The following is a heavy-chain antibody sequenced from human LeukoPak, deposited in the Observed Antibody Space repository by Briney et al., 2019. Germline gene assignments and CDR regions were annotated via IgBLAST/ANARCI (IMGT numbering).Heavy chain of an antibody. V-gene: IGHV1-69*05. CDR3: AREKRIQRSTIAYYYYMDV. J-gene: IGHJ6*03. CDR2: IIPIFGTA. D-gene: IGHD5-18*01. CDR1: GGTFSSYA. Sequence: GASVKVSCNASGGTFSSYAISWVRQAPGQGLEWMGGIIPIFGTANYAQKFQGRVTITTDESTSTAYMELSSLRSEDTAVYYCAREKRIQRSTIAYYYYMDVWGKGTTVTVSS.